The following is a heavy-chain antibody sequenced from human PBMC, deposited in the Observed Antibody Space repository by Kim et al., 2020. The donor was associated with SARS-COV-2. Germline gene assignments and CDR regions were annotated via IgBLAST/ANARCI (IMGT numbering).Heavy chain of an antibody. CDR1: GGSFSGYY. J-gene: IGHJ5*02. D-gene: IGHD3-3*01. V-gene: IGHV4-34*01. Sequence: SETLSLTCAVYGGSFSGYYWSWIRQPPGKGLEWIGEINHSGSTNYNPSLKSRVTISVDTSKNQFSLKLSSVTAADTAVYYCARTRIFGVVNIGVDNWFDPWGQGTLVTVSS. CDR3: ARTRIFGVVNIGVDNWFDP. CDR2: INHSGST.